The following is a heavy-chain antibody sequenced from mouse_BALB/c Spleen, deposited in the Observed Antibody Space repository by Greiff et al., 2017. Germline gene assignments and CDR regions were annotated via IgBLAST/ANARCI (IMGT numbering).Heavy chain of an antibody. J-gene: IGHJ4*01. CDR2: IWDGGSR. V-gene: IGHV2-9*02. CDR1: GFSLTSYG. Sequence: VMLVESGPGLVAPSQSLSISCTVSGFSLTSYGVHWVRQPPGKGLEWLGVIWDGGSRNYNSALMSRLSISKVNSKSQVFLKMNSLQTDDTAMYYCATYDYDAMDYWGQGTTVTVSS. CDR3: ATYDYDAMDY.